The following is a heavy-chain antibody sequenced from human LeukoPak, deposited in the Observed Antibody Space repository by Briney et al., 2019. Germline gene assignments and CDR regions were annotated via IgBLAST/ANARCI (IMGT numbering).Heavy chain of an antibody. V-gene: IGHV3-13*01. CDR1: GFTFSSYD. Sequence: GGSLRLSCAASGFTFSSYDMHWVRQATGKGLEWVSAIGTAGDTYYPGSVKGRFTISRENAKNSLYLQMNSLRAGDTAVYYCARCVGIAVADEIDAFDIWGQGTMVTVSS. CDR3: ARCVGIAVADEIDAFDI. D-gene: IGHD6-19*01. CDR2: IGTAGDT. J-gene: IGHJ3*02.